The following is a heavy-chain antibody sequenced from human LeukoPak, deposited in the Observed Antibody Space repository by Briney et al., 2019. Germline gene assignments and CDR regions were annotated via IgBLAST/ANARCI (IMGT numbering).Heavy chain of an antibody. D-gene: IGHD3-3*01. Sequence: SETLSLTCTVSGGSISSYFWSWIRQPAGKGLEWIGRIYTSGSTNYNPSLKSRVTMSVETSKTQFSLKLSSVTAADTAVYYCARDRSLDTIFGVVTPHFDYWGQGTLVTVSS. V-gene: IGHV4-4*07. CDR2: IYTSGST. CDR3: ARDRSLDTIFGVVTPHFDY. CDR1: GGSISSYF. J-gene: IGHJ4*02.